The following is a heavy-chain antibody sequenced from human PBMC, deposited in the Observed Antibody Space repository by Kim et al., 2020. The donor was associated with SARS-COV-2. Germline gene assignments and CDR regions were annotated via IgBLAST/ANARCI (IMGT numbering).Heavy chain of an antibody. CDR3: ARVTGTTRGYYYYGMDV. V-gene: IGHV4-4*07. D-gene: IGHD1-7*01. CDR2: IYTSGST. J-gene: IGHJ6*02. Sequence: SETLSLTCTVSGGSISSYYWSWIRQPAGKGLEWIGRIYTSGSTNYNPSLKSRVTMSVDTSKNQFSLKLSSVTAADTAVYYCARVTGTTRGYYYYGMDVWGQGTTVTVSS. CDR1: GGSISSYY.